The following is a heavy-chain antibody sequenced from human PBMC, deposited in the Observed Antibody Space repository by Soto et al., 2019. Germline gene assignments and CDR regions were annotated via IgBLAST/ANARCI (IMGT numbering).Heavy chain of an antibody. Sequence: QVQLQESGPGLVKPSQTLSLTCTVSGGSISSGGYYWSWIRQHPGKGLEWIGYIYYSGSTYYNPSLKSRVTISVDTSKNQFSLKLSSVTAADTAVYYCARVTTYSGYDSTALIDYWGQGTLVTVSS. CDR3: ARVTTYSGYDSTALIDY. CDR1: GGSISSGGYY. J-gene: IGHJ4*02. V-gene: IGHV4-31*03. D-gene: IGHD5-12*01. CDR2: IYYSGST.